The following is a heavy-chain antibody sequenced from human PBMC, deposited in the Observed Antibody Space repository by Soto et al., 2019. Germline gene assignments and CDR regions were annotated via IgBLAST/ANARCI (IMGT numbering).Heavy chain of an antibody. D-gene: IGHD2-2*01. V-gene: IGHV1-69*02. CDR2: IIPILGIA. J-gene: IGHJ4*02. Sequence: QVQLVQSGAEVKKPGSSVRVSCKASGGTFSSYTISWVRQAPGQGLEWMGRIIPILGIANYAQKFQGRVTITADKSTSTAYMELSSLRSEDTAVYYCASNVVVPALDYWGQGTLVTVSS. CDR1: GGTFSSYT. CDR3: ASNVVVPALDY.